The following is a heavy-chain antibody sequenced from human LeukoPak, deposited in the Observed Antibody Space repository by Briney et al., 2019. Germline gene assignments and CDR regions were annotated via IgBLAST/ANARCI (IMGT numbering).Heavy chain of an antibody. Sequence: PGGSLRLSCTASGFIFGHYVMTWVRQAPGKGLEWVSVIYSGGSTYYADSVKGRFTISRDNSKNTLYLQMNSLRAEDTAVYYCARERYDFWSGYSYYFDYWGQGTLVTVSS. CDR2: IYSGGST. V-gene: IGHV3-53*01. D-gene: IGHD3-3*01. CDR3: ARERYDFWSGYSYYFDY. J-gene: IGHJ4*02. CDR1: GFIFGHYV.